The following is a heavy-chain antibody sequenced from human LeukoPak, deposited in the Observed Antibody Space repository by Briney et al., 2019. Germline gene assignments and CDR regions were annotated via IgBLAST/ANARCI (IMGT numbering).Heavy chain of an antibody. V-gene: IGHV1-8*01. Sequence: ASVKVSSTASGYTFTSYDINWVRQATGHGREWMGWMSPNSGNIGHAQKFQGRVTMPRRTSMSTAYMELSRLKCEDTAVYYCTRGPPSWGYDYWGQGTLVTVSS. J-gene: IGHJ4*02. CDR1: GYTFTSYD. CDR3: TRGPPSWGYDY. CDR2: MSPNSGNI. D-gene: IGHD7-27*01.